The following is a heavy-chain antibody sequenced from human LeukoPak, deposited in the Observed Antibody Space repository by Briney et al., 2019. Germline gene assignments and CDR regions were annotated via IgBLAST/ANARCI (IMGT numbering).Heavy chain of an antibody. CDR1: GFTFSNYA. V-gene: IGHV3-23*01. CDR3: AKMDEIITVAALDV. Sequence: PGGSLRLSCVASGFTFSNYAMNWVRQAPGKGLEWVSGISGFAGSTYYADSVKGRFTISRDNAKNTLYLQMNSLRAEDTAVYYCAKMDEIITVAALDVWGKGTTVTVSS. D-gene: IGHD6-19*01. CDR2: ISGFAGST. J-gene: IGHJ6*04.